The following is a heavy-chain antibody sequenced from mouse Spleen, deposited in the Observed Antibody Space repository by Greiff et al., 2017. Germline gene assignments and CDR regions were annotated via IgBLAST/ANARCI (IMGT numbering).Heavy chain of an antibody. CDR3: ARGGYYGNYGTMDY. V-gene: IGHV14-3*02. CDR2: IDPANGNT. D-gene: IGHD2-1*01. CDR1: GFNIKDTY. Sequence: VQLQQSGAELVKPGASVKLSCTASGFNIKDTYMHWVKQRPEQGLEWIGRIDPANGNTKYDPKFQGKATITADTSSNTAYLQLSSLTSEDTAVYYCARGGYYGNYGTMDYWGQGTSVTVSS. J-gene: IGHJ4*01.